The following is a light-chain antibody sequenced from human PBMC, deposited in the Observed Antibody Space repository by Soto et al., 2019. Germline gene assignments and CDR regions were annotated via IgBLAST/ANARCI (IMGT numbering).Light chain of an antibody. V-gene: IGKV1-5*03. CDR3: QHYDSYSGA. CDR1: QSISIW. CDR2: KAS. Sequence: EIRVTQSPSTLSASVGDRVTITCRASQSISIWLAWYQQKPGKAPKILIYKASSLESGVPSRFSGSGSGTEFTLTISSLQPDDFAPYYCQHYDSYSGAFGQGSKVDI. J-gene: IGKJ1*01.